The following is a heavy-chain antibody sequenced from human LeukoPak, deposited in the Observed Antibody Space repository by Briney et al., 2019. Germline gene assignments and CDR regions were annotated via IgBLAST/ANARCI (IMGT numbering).Heavy chain of an antibody. CDR3: AREAGSGSYYDY. Sequence: ASVKISCKASGYTFTSYDINWVRQATGQGLEWMGWMNPNSGNASYAQKFQGRVTMTRNTSISTAYMELSSLRSEDTAVYYCAREAGSGSYYDYWGQGTLVTVSS. V-gene: IGHV1-8*01. CDR1: GYTFTSYD. CDR2: MNPNSGNA. J-gene: IGHJ4*02. D-gene: IGHD3-10*01.